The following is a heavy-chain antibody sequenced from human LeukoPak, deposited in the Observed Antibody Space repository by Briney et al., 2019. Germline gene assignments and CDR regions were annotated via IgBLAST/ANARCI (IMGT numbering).Heavy chain of an antibody. Sequence: GGSLRLSCAASGFSFSSSWMHWVRQAPGEGLVWVSRIRSDGSDTRYAESVKGRFTISRDNAKNTLYLQMNSLRAEDTAVYYCARDRRQPRSAFDIWGQGTMVTVSS. CDR1: GFSFSSSW. D-gene: IGHD6-13*01. J-gene: IGHJ3*02. CDR2: IRSDGSDT. CDR3: ARDRRQPRSAFDI. V-gene: IGHV3-74*01.